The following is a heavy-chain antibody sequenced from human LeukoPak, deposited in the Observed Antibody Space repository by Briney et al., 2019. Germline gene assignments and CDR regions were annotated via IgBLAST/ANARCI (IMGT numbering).Heavy chain of an antibody. CDR1: GFTFSSYA. CDR2: ISGSGGST. J-gene: IGHJ4*02. D-gene: IGHD2-21*02. V-gene: IGHV3-23*01. CDR3: ASGNSACRAYCGGDCCGFDY. Sequence: GGSLRLSCAASGFTFSSYAMSWVRQAPGKGLEWVSAISGSGGSTYYADSVKGRFTISRDNSKNTLYLQMNSLRAEDTAVYYCASGNSACRAYCGGDCCGFDYWGQGTLVTVSS.